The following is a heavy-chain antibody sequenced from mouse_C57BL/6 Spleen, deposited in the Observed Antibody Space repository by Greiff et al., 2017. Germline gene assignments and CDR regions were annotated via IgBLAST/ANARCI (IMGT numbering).Heavy chain of an antibody. Sequence: VQLQQSGPGLVQPSHSLSITCTVSGFSLTSYGVHWVRQSPGQGLEWLGVIWSGGSTDYNAAFISRLSISKDNSNSQVFFKMHSLQAVDTAIYFCANGEVDAMDYWGQGTSVTVSS. D-gene: IGHD1-2*01. CDR3: ANGEVDAMDY. CDR2: IWSGGST. J-gene: IGHJ4*01. CDR1: GFSLTSYG. V-gene: IGHV2-2*01.